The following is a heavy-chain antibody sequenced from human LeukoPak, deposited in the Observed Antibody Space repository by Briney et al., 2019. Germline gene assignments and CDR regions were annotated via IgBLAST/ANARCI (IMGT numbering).Heavy chain of an antibody. CDR1: GYTFTSYG. CDR3: ARDMSSGHYYYYGMDV. CDR2: ISAYNGNT. D-gene: IGHD3-22*01. J-gene: IGHJ6*02. Sequence: ASVKVSCKASGYTFTSYGISWVRQAPGQGLEWMGWISAYNGNTNYAQKLQGRVTMTTDTSTSTAYMELRSLRSDDTAVYYCARDMSSGHYYYYGMDVWGQGTTVTVSS. V-gene: IGHV1-18*01.